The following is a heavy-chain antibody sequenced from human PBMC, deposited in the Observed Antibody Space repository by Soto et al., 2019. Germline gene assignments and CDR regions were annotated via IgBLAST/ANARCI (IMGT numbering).Heavy chain of an antibody. CDR2: TRNKANSYTT. CDR3: ARDSTYYYDSSGDWYFDL. D-gene: IGHD3-22*01. Sequence: EVQLVESGGGLVQPGGSLRLSCAASGFTFSDHYMDWVRQAPGKGLEWVGRTRNKANSYTTEYAASVKGRFTISRDDSKNSLYLQMNSLKTEDTAVYYCARDSTYYYDSSGDWYFDLWGRGTLVTVSS. CDR1: GFTFSDHY. V-gene: IGHV3-72*01. J-gene: IGHJ2*01.